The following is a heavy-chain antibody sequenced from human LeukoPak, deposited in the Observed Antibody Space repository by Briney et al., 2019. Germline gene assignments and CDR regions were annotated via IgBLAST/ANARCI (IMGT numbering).Heavy chain of an antibody. CDR3: ASGYTYGYYYLDF. V-gene: IGHV3-74*01. CDR1: GFTFSGRW. Sequence: PGGSLRLSCAASGFTFSGRWMYWVRQAPGKGLVLVSRINGNAISTTYGDSVKGRFTISRDNAKNTLYLHMNSLRGEDTAVYYCASGYTYGYYYLDFWGQGTLVTVSS. D-gene: IGHD5-18*01. CDR2: INGNAIST. J-gene: IGHJ4*02.